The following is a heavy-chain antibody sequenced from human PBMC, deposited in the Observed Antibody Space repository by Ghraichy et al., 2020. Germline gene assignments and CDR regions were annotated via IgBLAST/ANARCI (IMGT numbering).Heavy chain of an antibody. CDR3: ARDNDEYVWGTYRYFDF. Sequence: SETLSLTCTVSGGSIGRYYWTWVRQPPGKGLEWMGNIDHSERTDYNPSLKSRVTLSIDRSKNQFSLNLNSVTAADTAVYYCARDNDEYVWGTYRYFDFWGQGTLVTVSS. D-gene: IGHD3-16*02. J-gene: IGHJ4*02. V-gene: IGHV4-59*01. CDR2: IDHSERT. CDR1: GGSIGRYY.